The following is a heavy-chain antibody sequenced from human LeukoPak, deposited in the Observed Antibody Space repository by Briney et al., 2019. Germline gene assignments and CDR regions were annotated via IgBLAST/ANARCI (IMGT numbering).Heavy chain of an antibody. J-gene: IGHJ4*02. CDR1: GFTVSSNY. Sequence: GGSLRLSCAASGFTVSSNYMSWVRQAPGKGLEWVSVIYSGGSTYYADSVKGRFTISRDNSKNTLYLQMNSLRAEDTAVYYCARLPYDSKVWEHYFDYWGQGTLVTVSS. CDR3: ARLPYDSKVWEHYFDY. D-gene: IGHD3-3*01. CDR2: IYSGGST. V-gene: IGHV3-53*01.